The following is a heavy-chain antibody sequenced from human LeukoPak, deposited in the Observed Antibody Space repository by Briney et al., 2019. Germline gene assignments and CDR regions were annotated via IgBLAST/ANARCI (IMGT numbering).Heavy chain of an antibody. J-gene: IGHJ5*02. CDR1: GYSISSGYY. V-gene: IGHV4-61*01. D-gene: IGHD3-22*01. CDR3: ARLSRGYYLPPFDP. CDR2: IYYSGST. Sequence: SETLSLTCAVSGYSISSGYYWGWIRQPPGKGLEWIGYIYYSGSTNYDPSLKSRVTISVDTSKNQFSLKLSSVTAAGTAVYYCARLSRGYYLPPFDPWGQGTLVTVSS.